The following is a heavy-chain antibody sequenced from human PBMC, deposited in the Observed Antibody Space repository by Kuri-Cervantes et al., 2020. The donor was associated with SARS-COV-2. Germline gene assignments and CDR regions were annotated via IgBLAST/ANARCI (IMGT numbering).Heavy chain of an antibody. V-gene: IGHV4-59*12. CDR2: MSDSGST. Sequence: GSLRLSCTVSGDSISSYYWNWIRQTPGKGLEWIGYMSDSGSTNYNPSLKNRVIISVDTSKNQFSLRLRSMTAADTAVYYCAKSPASRDDLALYGLWFDPWGQGTLVTVSS. CDR3: AKSPASRDDLALYGLWFDP. CDR1: GDSISSYY. D-gene: IGHD3-10*01. J-gene: IGHJ5*02.